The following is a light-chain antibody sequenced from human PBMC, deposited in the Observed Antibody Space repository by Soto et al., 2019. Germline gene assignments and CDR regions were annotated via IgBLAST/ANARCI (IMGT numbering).Light chain of an antibody. V-gene: IGKV3-15*01. CDR1: QSVNSN. J-gene: IGKJ4*01. Sequence: EIVMTQSPATLSVSPGERATPSCRASQSVNSNLAWYQQKPGQAPRLLIYGASTRATGIPARFSGSGSGTEFTLTISSLQSEDFAVYYCQQYNNWPPLTFGGGTKVDIK. CDR2: GAS. CDR3: QQYNNWPPLT.